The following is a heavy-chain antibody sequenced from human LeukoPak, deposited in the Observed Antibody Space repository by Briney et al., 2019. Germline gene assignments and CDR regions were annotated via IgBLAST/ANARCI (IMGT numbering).Heavy chain of an antibody. CDR1: GGSITNYY. V-gene: IGHV4-59*12. D-gene: IGHD3-22*01. Sequence: SETLSLTCTVSGGSITNYYWSWIRQPPGKGLEWIGYIYHSGSTYYNPSLKSRVTISVDRSKNQFSLKLSSVTAADTAVYYCARSNYYDSSGYRPFDYWGQRTLVTVSS. J-gene: IGHJ4*02. CDR3: ARSNYYDSSGYRPFDY. CDR2: IYHSGST.